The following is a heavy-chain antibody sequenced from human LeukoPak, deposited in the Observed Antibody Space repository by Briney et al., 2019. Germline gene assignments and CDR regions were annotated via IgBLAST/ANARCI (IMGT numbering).Heavy chain of an antibody. CDR3: ARDAGIAVADPGIDY. CDR1: GYNFTGYY. Sequence: GASVKVSCKASGYNFTGYYMQWVRQAPGQGLEWMGWINPNSGGTNYAQKFQGRVTMTRDTSISTAYMELSRLRSDDTAVYYCARDAGIAVADPGIDYWGQGTLVTVSS. V-gene: IGHV1-2*02. D-gene: IGHD6-19*01. J-gene: IGHJ4*02. CDR2: INPNSGGT.